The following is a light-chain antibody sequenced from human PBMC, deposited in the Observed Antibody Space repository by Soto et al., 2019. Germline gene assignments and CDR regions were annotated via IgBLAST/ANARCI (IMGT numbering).Light chain of an antibody. V-gene: IGLV1-40*01. J-gene: IGLJ1*01. Sequence: QLVLTQPPSVSGAPGQRVTISCTGSSSNLGAGYDVHWYQQLPGKAPKLLIYGNNNRPSGVPDRFSGSKSGTSASLAITGLRADDEADYYCQSYGSSPSANFVFGTGTKLTVL. CDR1: SSNLGAGYD. CDR3: QSYGSSPSANFV. CDR2: GNN.